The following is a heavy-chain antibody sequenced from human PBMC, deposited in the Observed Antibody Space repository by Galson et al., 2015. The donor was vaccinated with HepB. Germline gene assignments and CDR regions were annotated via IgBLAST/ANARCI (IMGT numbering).Heavy chain of an antibody. D-gene: IGHD2-15*01. CDR2: ISGSGGST. V-gene: IGHV3-23*01. Sequence: SLRLSCAASGFTFSSYAMSWVRQAPGKGLEWVSAISGSGGSTYYADSVKGRFTISRDNSKNTLYLQMNSLRAEDTAVYYCAKVVYCSGGSCYHVDYWGQGTLVTVSS. CDR3: AKVVYCSGGSCYHVDY. CDR1: GFTFSSYA. J-gene: IGHJ4*02.